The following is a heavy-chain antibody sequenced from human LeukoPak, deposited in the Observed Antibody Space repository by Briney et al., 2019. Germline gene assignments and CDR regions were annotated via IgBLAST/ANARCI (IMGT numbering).Heavy chain of an antibody. CDR3: ARDPYSSSWDLNDAFDI. V-gene: IGHV3-66*01. J-gene: IGHJ3*02. D-gene: IGHD6-13*01. CDR2: IYSDGST. Sequence: PGGSLRLSCAASGFTVSNNYMTWVRQAPGKGLEWVSVIYSDGSTYYADSVKGRFTISRDNSKNTLYLQMNSLRAEDTAVYYCARDPYSSSWDLNDAFDIWGQGTMVTVSS. CDR1: GFTVSNNY.